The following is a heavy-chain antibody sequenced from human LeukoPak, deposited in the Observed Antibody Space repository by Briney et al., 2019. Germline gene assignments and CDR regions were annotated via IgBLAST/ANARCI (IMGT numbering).Heavy chain of an antibody. D-gene: IGHD1-7*01. V-gene: IGHV3-74*01. J-gene: IGHJ4*02. Sequence: GGSLRLSCAASGFTFSSYWMHWVRQAPGKGLVWVSRLNSDGSSTSYADSAKGRFTISRDNAETTLHLQMNNLSAEDTAVYYCARASNRNSINFDYWGQGALVTVSS. CDR1: GFTFSSYW. CDR2: LNSDGSST. CDR3: ARASNRNSINFDY.